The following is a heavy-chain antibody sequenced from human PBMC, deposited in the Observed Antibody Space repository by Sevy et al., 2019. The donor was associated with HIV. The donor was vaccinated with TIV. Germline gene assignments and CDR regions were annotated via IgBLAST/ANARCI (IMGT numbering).Heavy chain of an antibody. CDR3: ATNQGYPGDWFDP. CDR2: IYKGVST. CDR1: GGSVNSGVSY. V-gene: IGHV4-61*03. D-gene: IGHD1-1*01. Sequence: SETLSLTCSVSGGSVNSGVSYWSWIRQSPGKGLEWIGYIYKGVSTNYNPSLKSRVTISVDTSKNHFSLKLSSVTAADTAVYYCATNQGYPGDWFDPWGQGTPVTVSS. J-gene: IGHJ5*02.